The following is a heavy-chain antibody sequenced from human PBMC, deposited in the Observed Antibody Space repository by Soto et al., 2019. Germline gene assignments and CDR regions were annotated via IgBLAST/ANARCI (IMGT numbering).Heavy chain of an antibody. J-gene: IGHJ4*02. CDR2: TYYRSKWYN. CDR1: GDSVSSNSAA. CDR3: ARGEQYSGRIFDY. Sequence: SQTLSLTCGISGDSVSSNSAAWNWLRQSPSRGLEWLGRTYYRSKWYNDYAVSVESRITINPDTSKNHFSLQLNFVTPEDTAVYFCARGEQYSGRIFDYWGQGTLVTVSS. D-gene: IGHD1-26*01. V-gene: IGHV6-1*01.